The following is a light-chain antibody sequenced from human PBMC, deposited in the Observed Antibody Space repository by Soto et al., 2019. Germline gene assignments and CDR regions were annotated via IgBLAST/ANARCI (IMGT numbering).Light chain of an antibody. CDR3: QQRGNWWT. CDR2: DAS. Sequence: EIEVTQSPATLSLSPGERATLSCRASQSVSSFFAWYQHKPGQSPRLLIYDASNRASGIPARFTGSGSGTDFTLTISSVEPEDSAVYYCQQRGNWWTFGQGTKVEIK. V-gene: IGKV3-11*01. CDR1: QSVSSF. J-gene: IGKJ1*01.